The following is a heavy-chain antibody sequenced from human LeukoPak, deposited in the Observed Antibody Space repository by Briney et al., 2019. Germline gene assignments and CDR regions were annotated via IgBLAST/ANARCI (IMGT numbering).Heavy chain of an antibody. CDR3: ARDLVAGISDDDY. J-gene: IGHJ4*02. Sequence: PGGSLRLSCAASGFTFSNYWMTWVRQAPGMGLEWVANIKQDGSDKYYVDSVKGRFTISRDNAKNSLYLQMNSLRAEDTAVYYCARDLVAGISDDDYWGQGTLVTVSS. D-gene: IGHD6-19*01. CDR1: GFTFSNYW. V-gene: IGHV3-7*01. CDR2: IKQDGSDK.